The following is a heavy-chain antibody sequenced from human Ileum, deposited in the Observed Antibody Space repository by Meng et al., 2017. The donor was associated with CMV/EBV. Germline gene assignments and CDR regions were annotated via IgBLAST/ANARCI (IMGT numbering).Heavy chain of an antibody. CDR2: IRYDGTNK. J-gene: IGHJ4*02. CDR1: AFTFSGYG. V-gene: IGHV3-30*02. CDR3: AKEYSSGLYYFDY. Sequence: EQLGEPGVGVVQPGVSLRLSCVAFAFTFSGYGMHWVRQAPDQGLEWMAFIRYDGTNKDYADSVKGRFTISRDNSKNTLYLQMNSLRAEDTAVYYCAKEYSSGLYYFDYWGQGTLVTVSS. D-gene: IGHD6-19*01.